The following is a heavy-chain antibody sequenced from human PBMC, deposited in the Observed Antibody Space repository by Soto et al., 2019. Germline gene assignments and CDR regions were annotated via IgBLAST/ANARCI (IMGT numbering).Heavy chain of an antibody. CDR2: ISAYNGNT. CDR1: GYTFTSYG. CDR3: GRQFVEGRAATLFDY. D-gene: IGHD2-15*01. Sequence: ASVKVSCKASGYTFTSYGISWVRQAPGQGLEWMGWISAYNGNTNYAQKLQGRVTMTTDTSTSTAYMKLRSLRSDDTAVYYCGRQFVEGRAATLFDYWGQGTLVTVS. J-gene: IGHJ4*02. V-gene: IGHV1-18*01.